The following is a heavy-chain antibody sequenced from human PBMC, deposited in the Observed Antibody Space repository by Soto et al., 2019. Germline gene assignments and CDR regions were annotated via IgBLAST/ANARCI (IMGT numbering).Heavy chain of an antibody. CDR3: ARLGYCSGGSCYSFSTRYYYYMDV. CDR2: IYYSGST. Sequence: SETLSLTCTVSGGSISSSSYYWGWIRQPPGKGLEWIGSIYYSGSTYYNPSLKSRVTISVDTSKNQFSLKLSSVTAADTAVYYCARLGYCSGGSCYSFSTRYYYYMDVWGKGTTVTVSS. V-gene: IGHV4-39*01. D-gene: IGHD2-15*01. J-gene: IGHJ6*03. CDR1: GGSISSSSYY.